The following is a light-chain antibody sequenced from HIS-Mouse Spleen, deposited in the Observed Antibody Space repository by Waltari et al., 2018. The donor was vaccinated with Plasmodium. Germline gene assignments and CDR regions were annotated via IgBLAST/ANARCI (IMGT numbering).Light chain of an antibody. V-gene: IGLV2-14*03. CDR2: DVS. CDR3: SSYTSSSTLYV. Sequence: QSALTQPASVSGSPGQSITISCTGTSSDVGGYNYVSWYQQHPGKAPKLMIYDVSNRPSGVFNPFSGSKSGNTASLTISGLQAEDEADYYCSSYTSSSTLYVFGTGTKVTVL. CDR1: SSDVGGYNY. J-gene: IGLJ1*01.